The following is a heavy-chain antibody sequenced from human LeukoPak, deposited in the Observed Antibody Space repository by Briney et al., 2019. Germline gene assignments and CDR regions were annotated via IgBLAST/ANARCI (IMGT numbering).Heavy chain of an antibody. CDR3: AGGRAVRGYSYMGY. CDR2: INPNNGGT. CDR1: GYTFTGYY. D-gene: IGHD5-18*01. V-gene: IGHV1-2*06. Sequence: GSSVKVSCKASGYTFTGYYMHWVRQAPGQGLEWMGRINPNNGGTNYAQKFQGRVPMTRDTSISTAYMDLNRLRSDDTAVYYCAGGRAVRGYSYMGYWGQGTLVTVSS. J-gene: IGHJ4*02.